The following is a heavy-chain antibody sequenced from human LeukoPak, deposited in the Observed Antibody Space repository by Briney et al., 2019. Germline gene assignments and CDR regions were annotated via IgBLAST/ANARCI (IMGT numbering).Heavy chain of an antibody. CDR3: AREGLYCSSTSCYGTDAFDI. D-gene: IGHD2-2*01. Sequence: ASVKVSCKASGGTFSSYAISWVRQAPGQGLEWMGWINPNSGGTNYAQKFQGRVTMTRDTSISTAYMELSRPRSDDTAVYYCAREGLYCSSTSCYGTDAFDIWGQGTMVTVSS. CDR1: GGTFSSYA. V-gene: IGHV1-2*02. J-gene: IGHJ3*02. CDR2: INPNSGGT.